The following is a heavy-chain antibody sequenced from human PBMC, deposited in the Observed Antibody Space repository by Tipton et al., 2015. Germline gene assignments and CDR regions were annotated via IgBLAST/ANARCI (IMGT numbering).Heavy chain of an antibody. J-gene: IGHJ5*02. Sequence: LSLTCTVPGDSLSTYYWSWIRQSPGKGLEWIGYIYYNGNTKYNPSLKGRVTILVDTSKNQFSLKVNSVTAADTAVYYCATLVDGYSRIPWGQGTRVTVSS. V-gene: IGHV4-59*01. D-gene: IGHD5-24*01. CDR2: IYYNGNT. CDR1: GDSLSTYY. CDR3: ATLVDGYSRIP.